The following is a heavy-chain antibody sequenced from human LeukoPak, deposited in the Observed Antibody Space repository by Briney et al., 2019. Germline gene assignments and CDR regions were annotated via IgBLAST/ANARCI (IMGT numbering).Heavy chain of an antibody. V-gene: IGHV4-34*01. D-gene: IGHD3-10*01. CDR3: ARTYYGSAMGFDY. CDR2: INHSGST. Sequence: SETLSHTCAVYGGSFSGYYWSWIRQPPGKGLEWIGEINHSGSTNYNPSLKSRVTISVDTSKNQFSLKLNSVTAADTAVYYCARTYYGSAMGFDYWGQGTLVTVSS. J-gene: IGHJ4*02. CDR1: GGSFSGYY.